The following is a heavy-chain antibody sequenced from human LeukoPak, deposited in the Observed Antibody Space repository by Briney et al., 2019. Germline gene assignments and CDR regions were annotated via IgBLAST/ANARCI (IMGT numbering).Heavy chain of an antibody. J-gene: IGHJ6*02. D-gene: IGHD3-9*01. Sequence: SETLSLTCTVSGVSISSGGYYWSWIRQHPGKGLEWIGYIFYSGTTYYNPSLKSRVTISVDTSKNHFSLKLNSVTAADTAVYYCARALLHFDILTGYHNQAYGMDVWGQGTTVTVSS. CDR1: GVSISSGGYY. V-gene: IGHV4-31*03. CDR3: ARALLHFDILTGYHNQAYGMDV. CDR2: IFYSGTT.